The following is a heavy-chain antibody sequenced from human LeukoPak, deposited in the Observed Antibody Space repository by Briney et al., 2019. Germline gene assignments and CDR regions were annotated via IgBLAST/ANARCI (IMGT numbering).Heavy chain of an antibody. CDR1: GFTFSDYY. V-gene: IGHV3-11*04. Sequence: GGSLRLSCAASGFTFSDYYMSWIRQAPGKGLEWVSYISSSGSTIYYADSVKGRFTISRDNAKNSLYLQMNSLRAEDTAVYYCARDTCSSTSCVRDAFDIWGQGTMVTVSS. CDR2: ISSSGSTI. J-gene: IGHJ3*02. D-gene: IGHD2-2*01. CDR3: ARDTCSSTSCVRDAFDI.